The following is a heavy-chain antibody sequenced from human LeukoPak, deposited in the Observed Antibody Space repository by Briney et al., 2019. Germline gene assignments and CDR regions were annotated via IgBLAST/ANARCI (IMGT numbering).Heavy chain of an antibody. Sequence: GGSLRLSCAASGFTFDDYAIYWVRQGPGKGLEWVSLISGDGGSIYYADSVKGRFTISRDNSKNSLYLQMHSLRTEDTALYYCAKEDYSSSWYALDYWGQGTLVTVSS. CDR1: GFTFDDYA. D-gene: IGHD6-13*01. J-gene: IGHJ4*02. CDR2: ISGDGGSI. V-gene: IGHV3-43*02. CDR3: AKEDYSSSWYALDY.